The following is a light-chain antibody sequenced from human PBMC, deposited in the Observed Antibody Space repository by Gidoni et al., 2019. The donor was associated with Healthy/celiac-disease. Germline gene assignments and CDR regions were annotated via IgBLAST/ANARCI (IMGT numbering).Light chain of an antibody. V-gene: IGKV3-20*01. CDR3: QQDGSSPLT. J-gene: IGKJ4*01. CDR2: GAS. Sequence: EIVLTQSPGTLPLSPGERATLSCRASQSVSSSYLAWYQQKPGQAPRLLIYGASRRANGIPDRFSGSGSVTDFTRTISRLEPEDFAVYDCQQDGSSPLTFGGGTKVEIK. CDR1: QSVSSSY.